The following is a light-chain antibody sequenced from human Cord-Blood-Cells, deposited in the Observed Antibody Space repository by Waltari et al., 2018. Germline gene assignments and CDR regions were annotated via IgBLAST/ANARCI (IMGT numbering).Light chain of an antibody. J-gene: IGLJ2*01. Sequence: SYELTQPLSVSVALGQTARITCGGNNIGSKNVHWYQQKPGHAPVLVIYRDSNRPSGIPERFAGSNSRNTATLTIGRAQAGDEADYYCQVWDSSTVVVGGGTKLTVL. CDR1: NIGSKN. CDR3: QVWDSSTVV. CDR2: RDS. V-gene: IGLV3-9*01.